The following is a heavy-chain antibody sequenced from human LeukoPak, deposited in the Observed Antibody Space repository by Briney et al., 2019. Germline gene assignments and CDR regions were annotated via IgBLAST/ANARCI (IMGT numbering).Heavy chain of an antibody. J-gene: IGHJ4*02. D-gene: IGHD6-19*01. CDR3: AKEGYSSPYYFDY. CDR1: GFTFDDYA. CDR2: ISWNSGSI. Sequence: QTGGSLRLSCAASGFTFDDYAMHWVRQAPGKGLEWVSGISWNSGSIGYADSVKGRFTISRDNATSSLYLQMNSLRAEDTALYYCAKEGYSSPYYFDYWGQGTLVTVSS. V-gene: IGHV3-9*01.